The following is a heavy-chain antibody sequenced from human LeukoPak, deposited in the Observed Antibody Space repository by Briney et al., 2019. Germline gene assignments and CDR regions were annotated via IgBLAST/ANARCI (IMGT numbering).Heavy chain of an antibody. CDR1: GFTFDDYA. CDR3: ARVRGLHRKVDY. J-gene: IGHJ4*02. V-gene: IGHV3-9*01. D-gene: IGHD4-17*01. Sequence: PGGSLRLSCAASGFTFDDYAMHWVRQVPGKGLEWVSGISWNSGTMGYADSVKGRFTISRDNAKNSLYLQMNSLRAEDTAVYYCARVRGLHRKVDYWGQGTLVTVSS. CDR2: ISWNSGTM.